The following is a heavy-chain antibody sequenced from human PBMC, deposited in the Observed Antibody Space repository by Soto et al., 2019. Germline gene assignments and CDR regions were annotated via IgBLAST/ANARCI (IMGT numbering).Heavy chain of an antibody. CDR2: INHSGST. J-gene: IGHJ5*02. V-gene: IGHV4-34*01. Sequence: SETLSLTCAVYGGSFSGYYWSWIRQPPGKGLEWIGEINHSGSTNYNPSLKSRVTISVDTSKNQFSLKLSSVTAADTAVYYCARGLEYYGSGSSNWFDPWGQGTLVTVSS. CDR3: ARGLEYYGSGSSNWFDP. CDR1: GGSFSGYY. D-gene: IGHD3-10*01.